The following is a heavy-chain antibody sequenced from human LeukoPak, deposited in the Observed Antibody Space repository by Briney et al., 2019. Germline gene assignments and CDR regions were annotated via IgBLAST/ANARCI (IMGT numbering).Heavy chain of an antibody. CDR1: GFTFSSYA. V-gene: IGHV3-30*04. CDR2: ISYDGSNK. Sequence: GRSLRLSCAASGFTFSSYAMHWVRQAPGKGLEWVAVISYDGSNKYYADSVKDRFTISRDNSKNTLYLQMNSLRAEDTAVYYCARPYCSGGSCRGGMDVWGKGTTVTVSS. D-gene: IGHD2-15*01. CDR3: ARPYCSGGSCRGGMDV. J-gene: IGHJ6*04.